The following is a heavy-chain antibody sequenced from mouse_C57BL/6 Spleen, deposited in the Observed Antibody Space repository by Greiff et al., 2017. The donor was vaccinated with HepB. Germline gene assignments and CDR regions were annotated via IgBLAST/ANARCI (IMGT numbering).Heavy chain of an antibody. CDR3: ARGGYSNYFDY. J-gene: IGHJ2*01. Sequence: QVQLQQPGAELVRPGSSVKLSCKASGYTFTSYWMDWVKQRPGQGLEWIGNIYPSDSETHYNQKFKDKATLTVDKSSSTAYMQLSSLTSEDSAVYYCARGGYSNYFDYWGQGTTLTVSS. CDR1: GYTFTSYW. CDR2: IYPSDSET. D-gene: IGHD2-5*01. V-gene: IGHV1-61*01.